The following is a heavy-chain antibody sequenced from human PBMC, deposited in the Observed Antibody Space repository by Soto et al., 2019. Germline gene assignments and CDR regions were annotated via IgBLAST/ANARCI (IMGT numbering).Heavy chain of an antibody. CDR1: GFTFSSYA. J-gene: IGHJ4*02. CDR3: AKEGEHSSGWANFDY. Sequence: EVQLLESGGGLVQPGGSLRLSCAASGFTFSSYAMSWVRQAPGKGLEWVSAISGSGVSTYYADSVKGRFTISRDNSRKTRDLQMNSLRAGDTAVYYCAKEGEHSSGWANFDYWGQGTLVTVAS. CDR2: ISGSGVST. D-gene: IGHD6-19*01. V-gene: IGHV3-23*01.